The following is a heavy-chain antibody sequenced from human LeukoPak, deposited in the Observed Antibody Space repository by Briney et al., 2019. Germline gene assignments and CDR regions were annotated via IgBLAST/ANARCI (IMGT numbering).Heavy chain of an antibody. D-gene: IGHD1-26*01. V-gene: IGHV1-69*05. J-gene: IGHJ4*02. CDR1: GATFSSYA. Sequence: SVKVSCKASGATFSSYAISWVRQAPGQGLEWMGRIIPIFGTANYAQKFQGRVTITTDESTSTAYMELSSLRSEDTAVYYCATSGVESGSYNDYWGQGTLVTVSS. CDR2: IIPIFGTA. CDR3: ATSGVESGSYNDY.